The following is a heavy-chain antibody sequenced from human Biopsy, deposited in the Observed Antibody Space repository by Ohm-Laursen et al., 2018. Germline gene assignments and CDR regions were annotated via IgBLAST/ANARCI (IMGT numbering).Heavy chain of an antibody. V-gene: IGHV3-23*01. D-gene: IGHD3-22*01. CDR2: TNNNGGRT. J-gene: IGHJ3*01. CDR1: GFTFSSYA. CDR3: ANWNYYYDSSGPPAFDV. Sequence: SLRLSCAASGFTFSSYAMSWVRQSPGKGLEWVSSTNNNGGRTYYTDSVEGRFTISRDNSKNTLYLQMSSLRAEDTAVYYCANWNYYYDSSGPPAFDVWGQGTMVTVSS.